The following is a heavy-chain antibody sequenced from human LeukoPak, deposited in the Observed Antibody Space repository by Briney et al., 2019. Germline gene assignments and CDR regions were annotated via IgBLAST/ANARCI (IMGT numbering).Heavy chain of an antibody. CDR3: AGHDYGNVFDY. V-gene: IGHV3-30-3*01. D-gene: IGHD4-11*01. CDR1: GFTFSSYA. J-gene: IGHJ4*02. Sequence: PGRSLRLSCAASGFTFSSYAMHWVRQAPGKGLEWVAVISYDGSNKYYADSVKGRFTISRDNSKNTMYLQMSSLRAEDTAVYYCAGHDYGNVFDYWGQGTLVTVSS. CDR2: ISYDGSNK.